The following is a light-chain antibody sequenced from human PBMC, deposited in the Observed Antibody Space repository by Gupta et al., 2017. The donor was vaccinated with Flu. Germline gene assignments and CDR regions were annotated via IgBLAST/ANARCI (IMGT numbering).Light chain of an antibody. V-gene: IGLV2-14*01. Sequence: QSALTQPASVSGSPGQSITISCTGTNSDVGTYNYVSWYQQQQRKAPERMIYEVNNRHSGVSNRLSGSKSGNRASLIIFGLEAEDEADDYCSPYTSTTTHVFGSGTKVTVL. CDR1: NSDVGTYNY. CDR3: SPYTSTTTHV. CDR2: EVN. J-gene: IGLJ1*01.